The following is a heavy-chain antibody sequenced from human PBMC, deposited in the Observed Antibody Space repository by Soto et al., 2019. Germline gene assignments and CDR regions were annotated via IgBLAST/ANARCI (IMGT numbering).Heavy chain of an antibody. D-gene: IGHD6-19*01. V-gene: IGHV1-69*13. CDR1: GGTFSSYA. J-gene: IGHJ6*02. CDR3: ASSWSQWLVKHQVPHLYGMDV. Sequence: PGPPVKVSCKASGGTFSSYAISWVRQAPGQGLEWMGGIIPIFGTANYAQKFQGRVTITADESTSTAYMELSSLRSEDTAVYYCASSWSQWLVKHQVPHLYGMDVWGQGTTVTVSS. CDR2: IIPIFGTA.